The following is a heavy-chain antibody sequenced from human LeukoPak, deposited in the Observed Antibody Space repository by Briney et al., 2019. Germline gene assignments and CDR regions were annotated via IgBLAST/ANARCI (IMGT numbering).Heavy chain of an antibody. D-gene: IGHD6-13*01. J-gene: IGHJ4*02. Sequence: QPGRSLRLSCAASGFSFSTYGMDWVRQAPGKGLEWVAVIWYDGGNKYYADSVKGRFTISRDNSKNTLFLQMNNLRDEDTAVYYCARGGSSSWYFDYWGQGTLVTVSS. CDR2: IWYDGGNK. CDR1: GFSFSTYG. V-gene: IGHV3-33*01. CDR3: ARGGSSSWYFDY.